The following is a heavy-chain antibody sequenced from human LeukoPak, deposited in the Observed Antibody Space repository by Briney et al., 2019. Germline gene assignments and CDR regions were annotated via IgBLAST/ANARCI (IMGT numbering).Heavy chain of an antibody. Sequence: GGSLRLSCAASGFTFSNYEMNWVRQAPGKGLEWISYIGSSGNTIYYADSVKGQFTISRDNAKKSLSLQINSLRAEDTSVYYCARVCGSGNRLGYFEYWGQGTLVTVSS. CDR1: GFTFSNYE. J-gene: IGHJ4*02. D-gene: IGHD3-10*01. CDR2: IGSSGNTI. CDR3: ARVCGSGNRLGYFEY. V-gene: IGHV3-48*03.